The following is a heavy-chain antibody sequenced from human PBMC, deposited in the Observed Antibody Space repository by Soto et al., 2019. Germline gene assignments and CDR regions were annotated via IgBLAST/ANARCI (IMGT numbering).Heavy chain of an antibody. Sequence: PGGSLRLSCAASGFTFNNYAMHWVRQTPGKGLEWVAVISYDGSNKYYADSVKGRFTISRDNSKNTLYLQMNSLRAEDTAVYYCARDEDTAMFTYYGMDVWGQGTTVTVSS. CDR3: ARDEDTAMFTYYGMDV. CDR1: GFTFNNYA. D-gene: IGHD5-18*01. J-gene: IGHJ6*02. CDR2: ISYDGSNK. V-gene: IGHV3-30-3*01.